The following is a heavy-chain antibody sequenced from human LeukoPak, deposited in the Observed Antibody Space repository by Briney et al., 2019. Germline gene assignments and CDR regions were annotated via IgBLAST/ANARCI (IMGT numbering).Heavy chain of an antibody. J-gene: IGHJ6*02. CDR2: INPNSGGT. D-gene: IGHD3-22*01. CDR1: GYTFTGYF. Sequence: VASVTVSCKACGYTFTGYFMHWVRQAPGQGPEWMGWINPNSGGTNYAQKFQGWVTMTRDTSISTAYMELSRLRSDDTAVYYCAREKDDSSGPLYGMDVWGQGTTVTVSS. CDR3: AREKDDSSGPLYGMDV. V-gene: IGHV1-2*04.